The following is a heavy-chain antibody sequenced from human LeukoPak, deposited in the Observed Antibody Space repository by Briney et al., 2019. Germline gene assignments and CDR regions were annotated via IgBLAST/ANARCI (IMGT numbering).Heavy chain of an antibody. CDR2: IVPIFGTA. D-gene: IGHD1-7*01. J-gene: IGHJ5*02. Sequence: EASVKVSCKASGGTFSNYGINWVRRAPGQGLEWMGGIVPIFGTANYAQKFQGRVTITADKSTSTAYMELSSLRSEETAVYYCARDIGLELKNWFDPWGQGTLVTVSS. V-gene: IGHV1-69*06. CDR3: ARDIGLELKNWFDP. CDR1: GGTFSNYG.